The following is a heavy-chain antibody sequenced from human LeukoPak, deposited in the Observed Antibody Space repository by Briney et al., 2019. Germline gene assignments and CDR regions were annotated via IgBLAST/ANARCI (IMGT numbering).Heavy chain of an antibody. CDR3: AELGITMIGGV. V-gene: IGHV3-11*04. J-gene: IGHJ6*04. Sequence: PGGSLRLSCAASGFTFSNHYMSWIRQAPGKGLVWVSYISSRSSNKYYADSVKGRFTISRDNAKNSLYLQMNSLRAEDTAVYYCAELGITMIGGVWGKGTTVTISS. CDR2: ISSRSSNK. CDR1: GFTFSNHY. D-gene: IGHD3-10*02.